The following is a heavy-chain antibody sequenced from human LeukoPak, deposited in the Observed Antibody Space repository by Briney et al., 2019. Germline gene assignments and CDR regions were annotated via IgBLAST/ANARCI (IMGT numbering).Heavy chain of an antibody. J-gene: IGHJ4*02. Sequence: GGSLRLSCAASGSGVDSNYMTWVRRAPGKGLECVSLIYYNGSAFYADSVKGRFTISRDTAKNTLFLQMNSLRAEDTALYYCATLTLYYGSGSYFDYWGQGTLVSVSS. CDR3: ATLTLYYGSGSYFDY. CDR2: IYYNGSA. CDR1: GSGVDSNY. D-gene: IGHD3-10*01. V-gene: IGHV3-53*01.